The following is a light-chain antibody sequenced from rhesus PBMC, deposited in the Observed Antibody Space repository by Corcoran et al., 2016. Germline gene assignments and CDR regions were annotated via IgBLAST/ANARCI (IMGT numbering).Light chain of an antibody. CDR3: CSYATRSSDI. CDR2: GVS. V-gene: IGLV2S7*01. CDR1: SSDIGGYNY. Sequence: SATTQPPSVSGCPGKTVTISCTGTSSDIGGYNYVSWYQQHPGKAPELMIYGVSTRPSGVPDRYSGSKSGNTASLIISGLQAEDEADYYCCSYATRSSDIFGAGTRLTVL. J-gene: IGLJ1*01.